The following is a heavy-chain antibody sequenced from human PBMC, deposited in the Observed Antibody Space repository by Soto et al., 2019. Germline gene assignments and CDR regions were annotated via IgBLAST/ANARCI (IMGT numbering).Heavy chain of an antibody. CDR2: IIPIFGTA. CDR3: ARAGGNDYGDYGAFDI. V-gene: IGHV1-69*12. D-gene: IGHD4-17*01. Sequence: QVQLVQSGAEVKKPGSSVKVSCKASGGTFSSYAISWVRQAPGQGLEWMGGIIPIFGTANYAQKFQGRVTITADESTSTAYMELSSLRSEDMAVYYCARAGGNDYGDYGAFDIWGQGTMVTVSS. CDR1: GGTFSSYA. J-gene: IGHJ3*02.